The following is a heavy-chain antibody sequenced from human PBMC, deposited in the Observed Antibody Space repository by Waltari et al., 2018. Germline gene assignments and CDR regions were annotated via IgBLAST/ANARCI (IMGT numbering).Heavy chain of an antibody. CDR1: GYSFTSVY. CDR3: ARSVHYSYPMDV. V-gene: IGHV1-46*03. Sequence: QVQLVQSGAEAKKTGASVRVSCKAQGYSFTSVYIHWVRQAPRHELEWMGIINPSGGSTTYAQRFQGRVTMTRYTSTSTVYIELSSLRAEDTAMYYCARSVHYSYPMDVWGKGTTVIVS. CDR2: INPSGGST. J-gene: IGHJ6*03.